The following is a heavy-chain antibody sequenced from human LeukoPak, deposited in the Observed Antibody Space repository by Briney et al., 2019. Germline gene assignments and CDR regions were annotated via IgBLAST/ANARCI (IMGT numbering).Heavy chain of an antibody. D-gene: IGHD2-15*01. J-gene: IGHJ4*02. CDR2: INPILGIA. Sequence: SVKVSCKASGGTFSSYAISWVRQAPGQGLEWMGRINPILGIANYAQKFQGRVTITADKSTSTAYMELSSLRSEDTAVYYCASGGGYCSGGSCYFADYWGQGTLVTVSS. CDR1: GGTFSSYA. V-gene: IGHV1-69*04. CDR3: ASGGGYCSGGSCYFADY.